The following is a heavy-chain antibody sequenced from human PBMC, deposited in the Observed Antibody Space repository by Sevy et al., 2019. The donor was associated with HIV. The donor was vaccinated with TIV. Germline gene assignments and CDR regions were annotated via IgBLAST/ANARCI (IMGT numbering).Heavy chain of an antibody. Sequence: GGSLRLSCAASGFTFSNAWMSWVRQAPGKGLEWVGRIKSKTDGGKTDYAAPVKGRFTISRDDSKNTLYLQMNSLKTEDTAVYYCTAPVYYDSSGYYPPGYWGQGTLVTVSS. CDR3: TAPVYYDSSGYYPPGY. J-gene: IGHJ4*02. V-gene: IGHV3-15*01. CDR1: GFTFSNAW. D-gene: IGHD3-22*01. CDR2: IKSKTDGGKT.